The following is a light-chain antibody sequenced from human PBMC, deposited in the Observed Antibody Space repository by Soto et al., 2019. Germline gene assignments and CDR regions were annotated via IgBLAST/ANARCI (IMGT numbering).Light chain of an antibody. CDR3: SSYTNINTRACV. J-gene: IGLJ1*01. CDR2: EVT. CDR1: SGDIGSYNR. V-gene: IGLV2-14*01. Sequence: QSVGAQSASVSVSPGQSITISCTGTSGDIGSYNRVSWYQQHPGKAPKLIIYEVTDRPSGVSNRFSGSKSGNTASLTISGLQAEDEAEYYCSSYTNINTRACVFGTGTKVTVL.